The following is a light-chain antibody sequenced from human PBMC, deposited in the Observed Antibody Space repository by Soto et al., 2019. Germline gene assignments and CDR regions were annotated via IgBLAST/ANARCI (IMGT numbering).Light chain of an antibody. V-gene: IGKV3-11*01. CDR1: QSVGGS. CDR2: DAS. Sequence: EIVLTQSPATLSLSPGERATLSCRASQSVGGSLAWYQQKPGQAPRPLISDASSRATGIPPRFSGSGSGTAFTLTISSLEPEDVAIYYCQQRSNWPPVFTFGPGTRVDMK. CDR3: QQRSNWPPVFT. J-gene: IGKJ3*01.